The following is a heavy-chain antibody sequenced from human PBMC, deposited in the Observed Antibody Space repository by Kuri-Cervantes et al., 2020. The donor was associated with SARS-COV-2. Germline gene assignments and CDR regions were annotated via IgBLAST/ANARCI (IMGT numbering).Heavy chain of an antibody. CDR2: VNAGNGNT. J-gene: IGHJ3*02. D-gene: IGHD3-22*01. CDR3: AGTYYYDSSGYYLNAFDI. CDR1: GYTFTSYA. V-gene: IGHV1-3*01. Sequence: ASVKVSCKASGYTFTSYAMHWVRQAPGQRLEWMGWVNAGNGNTKYSQKFQGRVTITRDTSASTAYMELSSLRSEDTAVYYCAGTYYYDSSGYYLNAFDIWGQGTMVTVSS.